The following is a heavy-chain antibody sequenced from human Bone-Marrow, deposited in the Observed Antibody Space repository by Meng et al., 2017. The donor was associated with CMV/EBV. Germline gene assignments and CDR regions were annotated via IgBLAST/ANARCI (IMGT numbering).Heavy chain of an antibody. CDR2: LYAGGFT. J-gene: IGHJ4*02. Sequence: GESLKISCTASGFTVSSNYMSWVRQAPGKGLEWVSVLYAGGFTYYADSVKGRFTISRDNAKNSLSLQMNSLRAEDTAVYYGARDSHPPGPNFIVGALYWGQGKLVTFSS. V-gene: IGHV3-66*01. CDR3: ARDSHPPGPNFIVGALY. D-gene: IGHD1-26*01. CDR1: GFTVSSNY.